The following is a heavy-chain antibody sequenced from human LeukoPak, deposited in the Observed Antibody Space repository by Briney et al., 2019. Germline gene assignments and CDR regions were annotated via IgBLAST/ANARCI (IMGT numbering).Heavy chain of an antibody. CDR1: GGSFSGYY. CDR2: INHSGST. V-gene: IGHV4-34*01. CDR3: ARGPLRFWRGYGMDV. D-gene: IGHD3-3*01. J-gene: IGHJ6*02. Sequence: SETLSLTCAVYGGSFSGYYWSWIRQPPGKGLEWIGEINHSGSTNYNPSLKSRVTISVDTSKNQFSLKLSSVTAADTAVYYCARGPLRFWRGYGMDVWGQGTTVTVSS.